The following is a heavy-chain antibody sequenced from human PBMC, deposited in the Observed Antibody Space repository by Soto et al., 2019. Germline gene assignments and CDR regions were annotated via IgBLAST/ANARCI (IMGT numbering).Heavy chain of an antibody. J-gene: IGHJ6*02. Sequence: EVQLLESGGGLVQPGGSLRLSCAASGFTFSSYAMSWVRQAPGKGLEWVSAISGSGGSTYYADSVKGRFTISRDNSKNTLYLQMNSLRAEDTAVDDWAEEATVVYYYGMDVWGQGTTVTVSS. CDR1: GFTFSSYA. CDR2: ISGSGGST. D-gene: IGHD2-15*01. CDR3: AEEATVVYYYGMDV. V-gene: IGHV3-23*01.